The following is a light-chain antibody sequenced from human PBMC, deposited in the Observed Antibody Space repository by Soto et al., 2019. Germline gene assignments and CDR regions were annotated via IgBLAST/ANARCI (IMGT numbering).Light chain of an antibody. J-gene: IGLJ2*01. CDR1: SSDIGGYNY. Sequence: QSALTQPPSASGSPGQSVTISCTGTSSDIGGYNYVSWFQQHPGKAPKLMIYEVGKRPSGVPDRFSGSKSGNTASLTISGLQTEDEADYYCSSYTSTNTLDVVFGGGTKLTVL. CDR2: EVG. V-gene: IGLV2-8*01. CDR3: SSYTSTNTLDVV.